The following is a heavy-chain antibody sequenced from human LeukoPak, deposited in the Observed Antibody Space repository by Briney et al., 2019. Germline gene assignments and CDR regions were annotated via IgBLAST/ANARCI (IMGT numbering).Heavy chain of an antibody. CDR3: ARDRGAYYYDSSGYPPGYMDV. CDR1: GFTFSSYA. CDR2: ISYDGSNK. V-gene: IGHV3-30*04. J-gene: IGHJ6*03. D-gene: IGHD3-22*01. Sequence: GGSLRLSCAASGFTFSSYAMHWVRQAPGKGLEWVAVISYDGSNKYYADSVKGRFTISRDNSKNTLYLQMNSLRAEDTAVYYCARDRGAYYYDSSGYPPGYMDVWGKGTTVTVSS.